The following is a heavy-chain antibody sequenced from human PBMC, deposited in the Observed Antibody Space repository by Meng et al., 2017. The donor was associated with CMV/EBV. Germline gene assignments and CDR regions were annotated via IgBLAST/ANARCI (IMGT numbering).Heavy chain of an antibody. V-gene: IGHV3-66*01. CDR2: IYSGGST. CDR1: GFTVSSNY. Sequence: VRRVEAGGGWVQPGGSLRLSCAASGFTVSSNYMSWVRQAPGKGLEWVSVIYSGGSTYYADSVKGRFTISRDNSKNTLYLQMNSLRAEDTAVYYCARGMGSITGTSVTDYWGQGTLVTVSS. D-gene: IGHD1-20*01. CDR3: ARGMGSITGTSVTDY. J-gene: IGHJ4*02.